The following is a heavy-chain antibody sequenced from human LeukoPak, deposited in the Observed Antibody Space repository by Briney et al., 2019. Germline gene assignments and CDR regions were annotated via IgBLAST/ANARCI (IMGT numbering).Heavy chain of an antibody. D-gene: IGHD5-18*01. Sequence: SETLSLTCAVYGGXFSGYYCSWIRQPPGKGLEWIGEINHSGSTNYNPSLKSRVTISVDTSKNQFSLKLSSVTAADTAVYYCARNPLGYSSYWGQGTLVTVSS. CDR3: ARNPLGYSSY. CDR2: INHSGST. J-gene: IGHJ4*02. V-gene: IGHV4-34*01. CDR1: GGXFSGYY.